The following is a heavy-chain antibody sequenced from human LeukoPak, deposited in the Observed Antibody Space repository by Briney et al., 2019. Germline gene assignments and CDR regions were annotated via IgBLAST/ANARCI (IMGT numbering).Heavy chain of an antibody. J-gene: IGHJ6*03. CDR2: IYSGGST. Sequence: GGSLRLSCAASGFTVSSNYMSWVRQAPGKGLEWVSVIYSGGSTYYADSVKGRFTISRDNAKNSLYLQMNSLRAEDTAVYYCARTRGYSYGFMRYYYYMDVWGKGTTVTVSS. V-gene: IGHV3-66*01. D-gene: IGHD5-18*01. CDR1: GFTVSSNY. CDR3: ARTRGYSYGFMRYYYYMDV.